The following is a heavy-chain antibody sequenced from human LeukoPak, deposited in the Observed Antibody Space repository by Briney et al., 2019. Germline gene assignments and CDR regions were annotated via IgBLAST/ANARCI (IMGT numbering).Heavy chain of an antibody. D-gene: IGHD3-10*01. Sequence: SETLSLTCTVSGGSIRSYYWSWTRQPPGKGLEWIGYIYYSGSTNYNPSLKSRVTISVDTSTNQFSLKVSSVTAADTAVYYCARSPGYYGSIPDYWGQGTLVTVSS. V-gene: IGHV4-59*01. CDR2: IYYSGST. CDR1: GGSIRSYY. J-gene: IGHJ4*02. CDR3: ARSPGYYGSIPDY.